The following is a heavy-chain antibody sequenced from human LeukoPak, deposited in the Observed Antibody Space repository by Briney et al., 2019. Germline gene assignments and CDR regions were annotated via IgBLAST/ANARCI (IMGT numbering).Heavy chain of an antibody. CDR3: ARFGDEYSSSSGTY. D-gene: IGHD6-6*01. Sequence: SETLSLTCAVYGGSFSGYYWSWIRQPPGKGVVWIGEINHSGSTNYNPSLKSRVTISVDTSKNQFSLKLSSVTAADTAVYYCARFGDEYSSSSGTYWGQGTLVTVSS. J-gene: IGHJ4*02. CDR1: GGSFSGYY. CDR2: INHSGST. V-gene: IGHV4-34*01.